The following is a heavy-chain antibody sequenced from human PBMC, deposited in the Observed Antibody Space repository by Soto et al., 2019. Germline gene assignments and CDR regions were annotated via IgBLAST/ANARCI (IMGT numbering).Heavy chain of an antibody. J-gene: IGHJ3*02. CDR3: AATSLEYYYDSSGPHTPHGLGDFDI. V-gene: IGHV1-58*01. CDR1: GFTFTSSA. D-gene: IGHD3-22*01. CDR2: IVGGSGNT. Sequence: SVKVSCKASGFTFTSSAVQWVRQARGQRLEWIGWIVGGSGNTNYAQKFQERVTITRDMSTSTAYMELSSLRSEDTAVYYCAATSLEYYYDSSGPHTPHGLGDFDIWGQGTMVTVSS.